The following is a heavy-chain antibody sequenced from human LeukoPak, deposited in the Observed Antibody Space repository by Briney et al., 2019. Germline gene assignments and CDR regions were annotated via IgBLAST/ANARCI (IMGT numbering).Heavy chain of an antibody. D-gene: IGHD3-16*02. CDR1: GFTVSSNY. CDR3: ARDRYDYDWGHYRPHDAYDI. J-gene: IGHJ3*02. Sequence: GGSLRLSYATSGFTVSSNYMSWVRQAPGKGLEWVSVIYSGGSTFYADSVKGRFTISRDNSKNTLYLQMNSLRAEDTAVYYCARDRYDYDWGHYRPHDAYDIWGQGTKVTVSS. CDR2: IYSGGST. V-gene: IGHV3-66*01.